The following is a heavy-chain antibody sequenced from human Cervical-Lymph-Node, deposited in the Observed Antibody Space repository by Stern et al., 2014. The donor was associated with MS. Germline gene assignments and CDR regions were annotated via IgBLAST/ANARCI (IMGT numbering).Heavy chain of an antibody. CDR1: GGSITSGGHY. V-gene: IGHV4-31*03. CDR3: ARDRIFSSGYYYFDK. CDR2: IYYSGTT. D-gene: IGHD3-22*01. J-gene: IGHJ4*02. Sequence: QVQLVESGPGLVKPSQTLSLTCTVSGGSITSGGHYWTWVRQHPGKGLEWIGNIYYSGTTNYNPSLKSRVTISVDTSENQFSLMLSSVTAADTAVYYCARDRIFSSGYYYFDKWGQGTLVTVSS.